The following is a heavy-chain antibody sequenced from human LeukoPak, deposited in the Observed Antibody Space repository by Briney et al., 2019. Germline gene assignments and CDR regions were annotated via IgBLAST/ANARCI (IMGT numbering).Heavy chain of an antibody. Sequence: ASVKVSCKASRYTFTSYDINWVRQATGQGLEWMGWMNPNSGNTGYAQKFQGRVTMTRNTSTSAAYMELSSLRSEDTAVYYCASKCGYPTSCPNYYGMDVWGQGTTVTVSS. CDR2: MNPNSGNT. CDR1: RYTFTSYD. V-gene: IGHV1-8*01. CDR3: ASKCGYPTSCPNYYGMDV. D-gene: IGHD2-2*01. J-gene: IGHJ6*02.